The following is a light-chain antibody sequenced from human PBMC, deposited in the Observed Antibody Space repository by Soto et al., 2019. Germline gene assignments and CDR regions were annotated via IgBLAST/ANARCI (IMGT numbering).Light chain of an antibody. CDR2: GAS. CDR1: QSVSNN. V-gene: IGKV3-15*01. CDR3: QHYSNWPPWT. Sequence: EIVMTQSPATLSVSPGERATLSCRAIQSVSNNLAWYQQKPGQAPRLLIYGASTRAAGIPARFSGSGSGTEFTLTISSLQSEDFAVYYCQHYSNWPPWTFGQGTKVEIK. J-gene: IGKJ1*01.